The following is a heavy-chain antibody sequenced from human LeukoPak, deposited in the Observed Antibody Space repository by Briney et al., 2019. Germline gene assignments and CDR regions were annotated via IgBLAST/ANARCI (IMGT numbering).Heavy chain of an antibody. D-gene: IGHD1-26*01. Sequence: SETLSLTRAVYGGSFSGYYWSWIRQPPGKGLEWIGEINHSGSTNYNPSLKSRVTISVDTSKNQFSLKLSSVTAADTAVYYCARDIYSGSLDYWGQGTLVTVSS. CDR3: ARDIYSGSLDY. CDR2: INHSGST. V-gene: IGHV4-34*01. CDR1: GGSFSGYY. J-gene: IGHJ4*02.